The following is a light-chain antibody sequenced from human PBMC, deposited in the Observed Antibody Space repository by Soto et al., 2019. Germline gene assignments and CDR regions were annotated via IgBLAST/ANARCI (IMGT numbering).Light chain of an antibody. CDR2: GAS. J-gene: IGKJ1*01. CDR3: QQYGSSPWT. Sequence: EIVLTQSPGTLSLSPGERATLSCRASQSVSSSYFAWYQQKPGQAPRLLIYGASSRTTGIPDRFSGSGSGTAFPLTISRLEPKAFAVYYCQQYGSSPWTFGQGTKVEIK. CDR1: QSVSSSY. V-gene: IGKV3-20*01.